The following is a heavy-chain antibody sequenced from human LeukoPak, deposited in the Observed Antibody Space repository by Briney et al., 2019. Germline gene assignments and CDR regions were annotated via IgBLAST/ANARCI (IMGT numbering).Heavy chain of an antibody. CDR2: INPNSGGT. V-gene: IGHV1-2*02. J-gene: IGHJ4*02. CDR3: ARETIFGVEFDY. Sequence: ASVKVSCKASGYTFTGYYMHWVRQAPGQGLEWMGWINPNSGGTNYAQKFQGRVTMTRDTSISTAYMELSRLRSDDTAVYYCARETIFGVEFDYWGQGTLVTVSS. D-gene: IGHD3-3*01. CDR1: GYTFTGYY.